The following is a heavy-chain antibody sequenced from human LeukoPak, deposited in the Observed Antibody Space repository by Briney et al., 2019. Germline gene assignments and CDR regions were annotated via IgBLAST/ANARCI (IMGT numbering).Heavy chain of an antibody. CDR2: IYYSGST. V-gene: IGHV4-59*01. Sequence: SETLSLTCTVSGGSISSYYWSWIRQPPGKGLEWIGYIYYSGSTNYNPSLKSRVTISVDTSKNQYSLKLSSVTAADTAVYYCARGVAYYDILTGYYLRNWFDPWGQGTLVTVSS. D-gene: IGHD3-9*01. CDR1: GGSISSYY. J-gene: IGHJ5*02. CDR3: ARGVAYYDILTGYYLRNWFDP.